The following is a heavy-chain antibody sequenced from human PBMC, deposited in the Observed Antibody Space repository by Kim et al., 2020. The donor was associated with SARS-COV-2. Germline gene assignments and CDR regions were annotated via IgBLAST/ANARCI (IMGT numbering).Heavy chain of an antibody. V-gene: IGHV4-4*07. CDR2: IYTSGST. CDR1: GGSISSYY. D-gene: IGHD5-12*01. Sequence: SETLSLTCTVSGGSISSYYWSWIRQPAGKGLEWIGRIYTSGSTNYNPSLKSRVTMSVDTSKNQFSLKLSSVTAADTAVYYCARDPGGVATTEDYYYYGMDVWGQGTTVTVSS. J-gene: IGHJ6*02. CDR3: ARDPGGVATTEDYYYYGMDV.